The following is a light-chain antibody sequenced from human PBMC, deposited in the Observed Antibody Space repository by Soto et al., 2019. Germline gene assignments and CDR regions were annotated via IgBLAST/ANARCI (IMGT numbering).Light chain of an antibody. V-gene: IGKV1-5*01. CDR1: QSVSMW. CDR2: GAS. J-gene: IGKJ1*01. CDR3: QQYNTYLTWT. Sequence: DTQMTQSPSTLSASLGDTVTITCRASQSVSMWLAWFQQKPGKAPRLLIYGASNLESGVPSRFSGSGSGTQFTLTISSLQHEDAANYYCQQYNTYLTWTFGQGTKVDIK.